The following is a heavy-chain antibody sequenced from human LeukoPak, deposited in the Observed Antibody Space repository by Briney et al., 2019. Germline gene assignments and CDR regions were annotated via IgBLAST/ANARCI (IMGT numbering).Heavy chain of an antibody. Sequence: GEPLEISCQGPGSRFTSYWIGWVRQLPGKGLEWMGLIYPGDSDTRYSPSFQGQVTISADKSISTAYLQWSSLKASDTAMYYCARAHGYSYGYYFDYWGQGTLVTVSS. D-gene: IGHD5-18*01. CDR3: ARAHGYSYGYYFDY. V-gene: IGHV5-51*01. CDR2: IYPGDSDT. CDR1: GSRFTSYW. J-gene: IGHJ4*02.